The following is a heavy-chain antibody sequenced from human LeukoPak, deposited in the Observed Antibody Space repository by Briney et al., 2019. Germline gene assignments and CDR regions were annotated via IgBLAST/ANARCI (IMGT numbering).Heavy chain of an antibody. CDR2: ISAYNGNT. J-gene: IGHJ6*03. CDR3: ARGIAVAGGYYYYYMDV. Sequence: GASVKVSCTASGYTFTSYGISWVRQAPGQGLDWMGWISAYNGNTNYAQKLQGRVTMTTDTSTSTAYMELRSLRSDDTAVYYCARGIAVAGGYYYYYMDVWGKGTTVTVSS. D-gene: IGHD6-19*01. CDR1: GYTFTSYG. V-gene: IGHV1-18*01.